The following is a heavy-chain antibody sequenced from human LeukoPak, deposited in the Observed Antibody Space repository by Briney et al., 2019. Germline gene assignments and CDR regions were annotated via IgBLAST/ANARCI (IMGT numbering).Heavy chain of an antibody. CDR1: GGSFSGYY. CDR3: ARRRAYYYYMDV. J-gene: IGHJ6*03. Sequence: PSETLSLTCAVYGGSFSGYYWSWIRQPPGKGLEWIGEINHSGSTNYNPSLKSRVTISVDTSKNQFSLKLSSVTAADTAVYYCARRRAYYYYMDVWGKGTTVTISS. D-gene: IGHD3-10*01. V-gene: IGHV4-34*01. CDR2: INHSGST.